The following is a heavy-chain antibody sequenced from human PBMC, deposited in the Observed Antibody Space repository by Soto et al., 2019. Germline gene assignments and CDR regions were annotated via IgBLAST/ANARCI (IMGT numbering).Heavy chain of an antibody. CDR3: ARESSSSCHDY. CDR2: ISAYNGNT. CDR1: GYTFTSYG. V-gene: IGHV1-18*01. D-gene: IGHD6-13*01. J-gene: IGHJ4*02. Sequence: QVQLVQSGAEVKKPGASVKVSCKASGYTFTSYGISWVRQAPGQGLEWMGWISAYNGNTNYAHKLPGRVTMTTDTSTSTADMELRSLRSDDTAVYYCARESSSSCHDYWGQGTLVTVSS.